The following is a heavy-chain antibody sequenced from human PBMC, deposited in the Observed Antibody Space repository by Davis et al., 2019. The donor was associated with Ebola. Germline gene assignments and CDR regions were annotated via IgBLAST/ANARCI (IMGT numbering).Heavy chain of an antibody. Sequence: SVKVSCKASGGTFSSYTISWVRQAPGQGLEWMGRIIPILGIANYAQKFRGRVTITADKSTSTAYMELSSLRSEDTAVYYCATPRSYSYGYYYYGMDVWGQGTRVTVSS. J-gene: IGHJ6*02. CDR2: IIPILGIA. V-gene: IGHV1-69*02. D-gene: IGHD5-18*01. CDR3: ATPRSYSYGYYYYGMDV. CDR1: GGTFSSYT.